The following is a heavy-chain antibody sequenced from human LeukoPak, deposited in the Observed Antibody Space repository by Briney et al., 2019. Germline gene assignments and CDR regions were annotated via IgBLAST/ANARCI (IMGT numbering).Heavy chain of an antibody. Sequence: ASETLSLTCAVYGGSFSGYYWSWIRQPPGKGLEWIGEINHSEITNYSPSLKSRVTISVDTSKNQFSLKLSSVTAADTAVYYCARALQRGYSSTWSSPLYYFDYWGQGTLVTVSS. CDR1: GGSFSGYY. CDR3: ARALQRGYSSTWSSPLYYFDY. V-gene: IGHV4-34*01. CDR2: INHSEIT. D-gene: IGHD6-13*01. J-gene: IGHJ4*02.